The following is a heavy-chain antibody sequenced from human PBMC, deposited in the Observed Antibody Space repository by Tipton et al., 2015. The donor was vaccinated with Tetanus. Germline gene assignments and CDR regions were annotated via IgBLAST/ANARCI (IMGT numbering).Heavy chain of an antibody. CDR3: ARDRHPYRISGAFRGNDALDI. J-gene: IGHJ3*02. D-gene: IGHD1-26*01. Sequence: GLVKPSETLSLTCAVYGGSFSAYYWSWIRQSPGKGLEWIGEINHSGSTTYSPSFKSRVTISLDTSKNQFSLRLSSVTAADTAVYYCARDRHPYRISGAFRGNDALDIWGPGALVTVSS. CDR2: INHSGST. CDR1: GGSFSAYY. V-gene: IGHV4-34*01.